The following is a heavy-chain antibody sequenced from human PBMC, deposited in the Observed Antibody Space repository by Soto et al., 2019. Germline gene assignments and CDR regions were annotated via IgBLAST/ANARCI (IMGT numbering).Heavy chain of an antibody. J-gene: IGHJ4*02. Sequence: SGPTLVNPTQTLTLTCTFSGFSLSTTGMCVSWIRQPPGKALEWLALIDWADDKYYSTSLKTRLTISKDTSKNQVVRTMTNVEPVDTATYFCSRAVGGFTYGYPNYWAQGTLVTVSS. CDR3: SRAVGGFTYGYPNY. CDR2: IDWADDK. CDR1: GFSLSTTGMC. V-gene: IGHV2-70*01. D-gene: IGHD5-18*01.